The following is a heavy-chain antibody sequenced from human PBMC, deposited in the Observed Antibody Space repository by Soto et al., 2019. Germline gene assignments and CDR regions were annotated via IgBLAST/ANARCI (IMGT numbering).Heavy chain of an antibody. D-gene: IGHD3-9*01. V-gene: IGHV4-59*01. CDR3: ARGTVLTAYYSDY. J-gene: IGHJ4*02. CDR2: IYYSGST. CDR1: GGSISSYY. Sequence: SETLSLTCIVSGGSISSYYWSWIRQPPGKELEWIGYIYYSGSTNYNPFLKSRVTISVDTSKNQFSLKVRSVTAADTAVYYCARGTVLTAYYSDYWGQGTLVTVSS.